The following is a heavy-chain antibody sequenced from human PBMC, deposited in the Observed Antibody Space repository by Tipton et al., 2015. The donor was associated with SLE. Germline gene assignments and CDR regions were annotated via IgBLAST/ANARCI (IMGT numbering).Heavy chain of an antibody. V-gene: IGHV4-61*09. D-gene: IGHD1-26*01. CDR2: IYTSGRH. CDR1: GGSISSGSYY. J-gene: IGHJ3*02. CDR3: ARDSCIGAFDI. Sequence: TLSLTCTVSGGSISSGSYYWSWIRQPAGKGLEWIGHIYTSGRHNYNPSLKSRVTISVDTSKNQFSLKLSSVTAADTAVYYCARDSCIGAFDIWGQGTMVTVSS.